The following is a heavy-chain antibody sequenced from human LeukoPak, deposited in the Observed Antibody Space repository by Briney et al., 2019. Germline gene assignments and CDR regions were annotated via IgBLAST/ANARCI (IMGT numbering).Heavy chain of an antibody. D-gene: IGHD1-26*01. J-gene: IGHJ4*02. CDR3: AKMGTRRKVGSYFHY. CDR2: MSSNGGYI. Sequence: GGSLRLSCAGAGFSITDHHMDWVRQAPGKGLEWVSGMSSNGGYIYYADSVKGRFTISRDNADNTLYLQMNSLRAEDTALYYCAKMGTRRKVGSYFHYWGQGTPVTVSS. CDR1: GFSITDHH. V-gene: IGHV3-23*01.